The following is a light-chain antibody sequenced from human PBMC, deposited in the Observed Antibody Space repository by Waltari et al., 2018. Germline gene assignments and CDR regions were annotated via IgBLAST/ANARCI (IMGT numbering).Light chain of an antibody. Sequence: DIQLTQSPSSLSASVGDRVTITCRASQYISTYLNWYQQKPQRAPKLLIYAASSLQSGVPSRFSGDGSGTEFTLTISSVQPEDFATDYCQQSYTPPPLTFGGGTKVEIK. CDR2: AAS. CDR1: QYISTY. CDR3: QQSYTPPPLT. J-gene: IGKJ4*01. V-gene: IGKV1-39*01.